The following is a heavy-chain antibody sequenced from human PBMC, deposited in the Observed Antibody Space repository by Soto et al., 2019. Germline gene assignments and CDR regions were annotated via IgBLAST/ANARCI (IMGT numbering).Heavy chain of an antibody. D-gene: IGHD4-17*01. CDR1: GFTFSSYS. Sequence: GGSLRLSCAASGFTFSSYSMNWVRQAPGKGLEWVSYISSSSSTIYYADSVKGRFTISRDNAKNSLYLQMNSLRDEDTAVYYCAREGNGNYANYYYDMDVWGQGTTVTVSS. J-gene: IGHJ6*02. CDR3: AREGNGNYANYYYDMDV. CDR2: ISSSSSTI. V-gene: IGHV3-48*02.